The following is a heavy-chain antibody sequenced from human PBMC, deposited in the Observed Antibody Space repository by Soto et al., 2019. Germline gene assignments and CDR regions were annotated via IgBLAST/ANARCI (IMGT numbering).Heavy chain of an antibody. CDR1: GYTFPSYG. J-gene: IGHJ6*02. CDR3: AGGDVYVQYGARPNYCQEMDD. V-gene: IGHV1-18*01. CDR2: ISAYNGNT. Sequence: ASVTVSCKASGYTFPSYGIRWVRQAPGQGLEWMGWISAYNGNTNYAQKLQGRVTITTDTSTSTAHMELRSLRSDDPAVYYCAGGDVYVQYGARPNYCQEMDDWGQGTTVTVYS. D-gene: IGHD4-17*01.